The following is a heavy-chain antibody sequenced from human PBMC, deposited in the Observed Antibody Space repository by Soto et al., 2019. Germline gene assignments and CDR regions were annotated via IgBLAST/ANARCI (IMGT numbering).Heavy chain of an antibody. V-gene: IGHV3-48*02. J-gene: IGHJ4*02. CDR1: GFTFSSYS. CDR3: ARDFRRAVGYQLLSGFDY. D-gene: IGHD2-2*01. Sequence: EVQPVESGGGLVQPGGSLRLSCAASGFTFSSYSMNWVRQAPGKGLEWVSYISSSSSTIYYADSVKGRFTISRDNAKNSLYLQMNSLRDEDTAVYYCARDFRRAVGYQLLSGFDYWGQGTLVTVSS. CDR2: ISSSSSTI.